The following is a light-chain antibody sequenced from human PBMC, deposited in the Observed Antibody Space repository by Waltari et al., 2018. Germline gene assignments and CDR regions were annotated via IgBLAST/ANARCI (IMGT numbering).Light chain of an antibody. CDR1: SSDVGGYNY. Sequence: QSALTQPASVSGSPGQSITISCTGTSSDVGGYNYVSWYQQHPGKAPKLMIYYVSNRPSGVSNRFSGSKSGNTASLTISGLQAEDEADYYCSSDTSSSTLVFGGGTKLTVL. CDR3: SSDTSSSTLV. J-gene: IGLJ2*01. CDR2: YVS. V-gene: IGLV2-14*03.